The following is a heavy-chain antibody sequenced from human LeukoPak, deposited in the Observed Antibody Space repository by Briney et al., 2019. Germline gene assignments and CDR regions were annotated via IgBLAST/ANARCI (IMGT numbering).Heavy chain of an antibody. CDR2: IRSKANNYAT. CDR3: IRGAASGSYYGLDV. CDR1: GFTFSGST. D-gene: IGHD1-26*01. J-gene: IGHJ6*02. Sequence: GGSLRLSCAASGFTFSGSTIHWVRQASGEGLKWVGRIRSKANNYATAYATSVKGRFTLSRDDSNNTAYLQMNSLKTEDTAVYFCIRGAASGSYYGLDVWGQGATVTVSS. V-gene: IGHV3-73*01.